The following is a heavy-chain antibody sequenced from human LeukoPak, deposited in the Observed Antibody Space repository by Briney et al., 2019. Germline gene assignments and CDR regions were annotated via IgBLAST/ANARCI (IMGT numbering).Heavy chain of an antibody. CDR3: ARDLVSYGSCFDY. CDR2: INTNTGNP. Sequence: ASVKVSCKASGYTFTSYGISWVRQAPGQGLEWMGWINTNTGNPTYAQGFTGRFVFSLDTSVSTAYLQISSLKAEDTAVYYCARDLVSYGSCFDYRGQGTLVTVSS. V-gene: IGHV7-4-1*02. CDR1: GYTFTSYG. J-gene: IGHJ4*02. D-gene: IGHD5-18*01.